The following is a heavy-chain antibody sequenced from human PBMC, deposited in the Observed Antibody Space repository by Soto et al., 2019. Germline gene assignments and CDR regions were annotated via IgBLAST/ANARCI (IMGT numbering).Heavy chain of an antibody. CDR2: IDWDDDK. D-gene: IGHD3-3*01. J-gene: IGHJ4*02. Sequence: SGPTLVNPPQTLTLTCTFSGFSLNTPTMCVTWIRQPPGKALEWLARIDWDDDKYYTTSLKTRLTISKDTSKNQVVLTMTNMDPVDTATYYCARFTTQSREIDSWGQGTLVTVSS. V-gene: IGHV2-70*11. CDR1: GFSLNTPTMC. CDR3: ARFTTQSREIDS.